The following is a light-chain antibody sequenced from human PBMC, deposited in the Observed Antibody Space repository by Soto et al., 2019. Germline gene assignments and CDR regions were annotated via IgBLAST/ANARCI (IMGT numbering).Light chain of an antibody. CDR1: SSNIGAGYD. Sequence: QSVLTQPPSVCGAPEHRVTISCSGSSSNIGAGYDVHWYQQLPGTAPKLLIYGNSNRPSGVPDRFSGSKSGTSASLAITGLHAEDEAEYYCQSYDSSLSGDVFGTGTKVTVL. J-gene: IGLJ1*01. CDR3: QSYDSSLSGDV. CDR2: GNS. V-gene: IGLV1-40*01.